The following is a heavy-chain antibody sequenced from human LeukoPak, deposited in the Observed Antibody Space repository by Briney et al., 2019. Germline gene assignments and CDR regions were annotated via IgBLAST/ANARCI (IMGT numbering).Heavy chain of an antibody. CDR3: ASCLSYYYDSSGHQVRDAFDI. V-gene: IGHV4-34*01. J-gene: IGHJ3*02. CDR2: INHSGST. CDR1: GASFSGYY. D-gene: IGHD3-22*01. Sequence: SETLSLTCAVYGASFSGYYWSWIRQPPGKGLEWIGEINHSGSTNYNPSLKSRVTISVDTSKNQFSLKLSSVTAADTAVYYCASCLSYYYDSSGHQVRDAFDIWGQGTMVSVSS.